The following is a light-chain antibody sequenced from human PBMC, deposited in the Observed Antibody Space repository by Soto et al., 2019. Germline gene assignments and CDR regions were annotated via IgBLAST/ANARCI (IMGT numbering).Light chain of an antibody. CDR1: QSVSRN. CDR2: GAS. Sequence: ETVMTQSPATLSMSPGERITLSCRASQSVSRNLAWYQQRPGQTPRLLFYGASTRATGIPARFSASGSGTEFILTISSLQSEDFAVYYCQQDNNWPLTFGGGTKV. V-gene: IGKV3-15*01. J-gene: IGKJ4*01. CDR3: QQDNNWPLT.